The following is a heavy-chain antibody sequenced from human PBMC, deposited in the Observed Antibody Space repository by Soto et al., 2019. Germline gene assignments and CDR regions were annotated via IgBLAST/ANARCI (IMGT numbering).Heavy chain of an antibody. CDR3: ARDLTIVAATRPRLENYGMDV. CDR1: GYSFTSYG. V-gene: IGHV1-18*01. Sequence: QVQLVQSAAEVKKTGASVKVSCKASGYSFTSYGIIWVRRAPGQGLEWMGWISPYNGHTQFVQRFQGRVSMTTDTSTKTTYMELRNLRSDDTAHYYCARDLTIVAATRPRLENYGMDVWGQGTTVIVSS. J-gene: IGHJ6*02. D-gene: IGHD1-26*01. CDR2: ISPYNGHT.